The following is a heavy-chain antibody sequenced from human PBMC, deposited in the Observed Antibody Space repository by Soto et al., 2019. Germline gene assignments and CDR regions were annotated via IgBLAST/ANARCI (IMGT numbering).Heavy chain of an antibody. CDR3: ARGQRFSDSFDP. CDR2: IYSSGGT. J-gene: IGHJ5*02. V-gene: IGHV4-4*07. D-gene: IGHD3-3*01. CDR1: GGAISGYY. Sequence: QVQLQESGPGLVKPSETLSLTCTVSGGAISGYYWTWIRQSAGKGLEWIGRIYSSGGTKYNPSRQSRVTMSLDTSKNQFSLRLTSVTAADTAVYYCARGQRFSDSFDPWGQGTFVTVSS.